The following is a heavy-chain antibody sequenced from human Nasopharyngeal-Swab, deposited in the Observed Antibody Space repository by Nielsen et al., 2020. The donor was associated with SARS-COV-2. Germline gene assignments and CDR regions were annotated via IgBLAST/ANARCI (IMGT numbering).Heavy chain of an antibody. CDR3: ARRSAGSGTSIGY. CDR2: MNANSGNT. D-gene: IGHD3-10*01. V-gene: IGHV1-8*01. CDR1: GYTFTSYD. J-gene: IGHJ4*02. Sequence: ASVKVSCKASGYTFTSYDINWVRQATGHGFEWMGWMNANSGNTGYAQKFQSRVTMTRNTSISTAYMELSSLRSDDTAVYYCARRSAGSGTSIGYWGQGTLVTVS.